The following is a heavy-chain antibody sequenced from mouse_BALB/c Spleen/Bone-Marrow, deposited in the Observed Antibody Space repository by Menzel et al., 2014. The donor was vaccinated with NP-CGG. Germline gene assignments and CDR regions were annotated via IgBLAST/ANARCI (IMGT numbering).Heavy chain of an antibody. CDR3: ARIWAYYAMDY. D-gene: IGHD4-1*01. J-gene: IGHJ4*01. CDR1: GFTFSSYG. Sequence: EVQRVESGGGLVQPGGSLKLSCAASGFTFSSYGMSWVRQTPDKRLELVATINSNGGSTHYPDSVKGRFTISRDNAKNTLYLQMSSLKSEDTAMYYCARIWAYYAMDYWGQGTSVTVSS. V-gene: IGHV5-6-3*01. CDR2: INSNGGST.